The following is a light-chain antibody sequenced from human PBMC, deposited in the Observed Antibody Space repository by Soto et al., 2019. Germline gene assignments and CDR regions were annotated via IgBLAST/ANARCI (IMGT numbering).Light chain of an antibody. CDR3: SSYTISNTLPFV. CDR1: RRDVGGYNY. Sequence: QSVLTQPASVSGSPGQSITISCTGTRRDVGGYNYVSWYQQYPGNSPKLLIYEVTHRPSGVSNRFSGSKSGNTASLTISGLQAEDEADYYCSSYTISNTLPFVFGTGTKLTVL. J-gene: IGLJ1*01. V-gene: IGLV2-14*01. CDR2: EVT.